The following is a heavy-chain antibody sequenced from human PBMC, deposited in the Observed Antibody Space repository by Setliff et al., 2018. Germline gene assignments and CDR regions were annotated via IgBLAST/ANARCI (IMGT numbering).Heavy chain of an antibody. CDR3: ARSDYGDYFAWDSYGMDV. CDR2: IYPGDSDT. Sequence: GESLKISCKGSGYSFTSYWIAWVRQMPGKGLEWMGIIYPGDSDTRYSPSFQGQVTISADRSARTAYLQWSSLKASDTAFYYCARSDYGDYFAWDSYGMDVWGQGTTVTVSS. J-gene: IGHJ6*02. CDR1: GYSFTSYW. V-gene: IGHV5-51*01. D-gene: IGHD4-17*01.